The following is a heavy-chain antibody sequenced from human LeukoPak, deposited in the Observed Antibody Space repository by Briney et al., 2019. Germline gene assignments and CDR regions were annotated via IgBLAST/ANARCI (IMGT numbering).Heavy chain of an antibody. J-gene: IGHJ6*02. Sequence: GASVKVSCKASGYTFTGCYIQWVRQAPGQGLEWMGWINPNNGGTNYAQKFQGSVTMTRDTSINTAYMEVSRLRSDDTAVYYCARDHCTRGGCYEDYYYGVDVWGRGTTVTVSS. D-gene: IGHD2-8*01. CDR2: INPNNGGT. CDR3: ARDHCTRGGCYEDYYYGVDV. CDR1: GYTFTGCY. V-gene: IGHV1-2*04.